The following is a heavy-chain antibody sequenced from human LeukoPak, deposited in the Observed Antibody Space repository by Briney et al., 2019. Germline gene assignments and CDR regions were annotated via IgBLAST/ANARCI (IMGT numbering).Heavy chain of an antibody. CDR1: GYTFTSYY. D-gene: IGHD2-15*01. CDR3: ASGKYCSGGSCYESFDY. CDR2: INPSGGST. Sequence: ASVKVSCKASGYTFTSYYMHWVRQAPGQGLEWMGIINPSGGSTSYAQKFQGRVTMTRDTSTSTVYMELSSLRSEDTAVYYCASGKYCSGGSCYESFDYWGQGTLVTVSS. V-gene: IGHV1-46*01. J-gene: IGHJ4*02.